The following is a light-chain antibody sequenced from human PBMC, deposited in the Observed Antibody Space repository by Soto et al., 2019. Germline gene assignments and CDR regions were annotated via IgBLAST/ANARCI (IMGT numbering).Light chain of an antibody. Sequence: EIFLTQSPGTLSLSSGERATLSCRASQSVSNNYLAWYQQKPGQAPRLLIYGASSRATGIPDRFSGSGSGTDFTLTISRLEPEDFAVYYCQQYGSSRTFGQGTKVDIK. J-gene: IGKJ1*01. CDR1: QSVSNNY. V-gene: IGKV3-20*01. CDR2: GAS. CDR3: QQYGSSRT.